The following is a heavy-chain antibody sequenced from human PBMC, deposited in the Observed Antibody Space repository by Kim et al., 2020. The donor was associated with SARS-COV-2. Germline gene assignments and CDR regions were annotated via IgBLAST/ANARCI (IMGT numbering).Heavy chain of an antibody. CDR1: GGSISSYY. CDR2: IYYSGST. V-gene: IGHV4-59*13. D-gene: IGHD3-10*01. CDR3: ARGMGDGSGSYFGYHYYYGMDV. J-gene: IGHJ6*02. Sequence: SETLSLTCTVSGGSISSYYWSWIRQPPGKGLEWIGYIYYSGSTNYNPSLKSRVTISVDTSKNQFSLKLSSVTAADTAVYYCARGMGDGSGSYFGYHYYYGMDVWGQGTTVTVSS.